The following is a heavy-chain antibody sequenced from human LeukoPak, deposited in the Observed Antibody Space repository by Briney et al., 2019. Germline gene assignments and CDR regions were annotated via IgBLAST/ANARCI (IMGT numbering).Heavy chain of an antibody. CDR2: INHSGST. CDR3: AGVDTAAFDS. Sequence: SETLSLTCAVYGGSFSGYYWSWIRQPPGKGLEWIGEINHSGSTNYNPSLKSRVTISVDTSKNQFSLKLSSVTAADTAVYYCAGVDTAAFDSWGQGTMVTVSS. D-gene: IGHD5-18*01. J-gene: IGHJ3*02. CDR1: GGSFSGYY. V-gene: IGHV4-34*01.